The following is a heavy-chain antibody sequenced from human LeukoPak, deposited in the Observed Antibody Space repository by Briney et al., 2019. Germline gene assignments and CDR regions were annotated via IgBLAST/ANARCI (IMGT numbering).Heavy chain of an antibody. J-gene: IGHJ4*02. Sequence: ASVKVSCKASGYTFTGNYMHWVRQAPGQGLEWMGWIRPNSGGTNYAKKFQGRVTMTRDTSISTAYMELSSLRSDDTAVYYCARGNPGATRGFDYWGQGTLVTVSS. V-gene: IGHV1-2*02. CDR2: IRPNSGGT. CDR1: GYTFTGNY. D-gene: IGHD1-26*01. CDR3: ARGNPGATRGFDY.